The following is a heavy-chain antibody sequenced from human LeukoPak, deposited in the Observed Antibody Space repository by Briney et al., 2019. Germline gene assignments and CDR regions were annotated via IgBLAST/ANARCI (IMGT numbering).Heavy chain of an antibody. D-gene: IGHD1-1*01. CDR2: ISSNGGST. CDR3: ARNNWTLDY. CDR1: GFTFSSYA. Sequence: GGSLRLSCAASGFTFSSYAMHWVRQAPGRGLEYVSAISSNGGSTYYANSVKGRFTISRDNSKNTLYLQMGSLRAEDMAVYYCARNNWTLDYWGQGTLVTVSS. J-gene: IGHJ4*02. V-gene: IGHV3-64*01.